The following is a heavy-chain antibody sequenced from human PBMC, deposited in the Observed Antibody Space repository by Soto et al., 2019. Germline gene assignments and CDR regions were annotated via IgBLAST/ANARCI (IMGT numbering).Heavy chain of an antibody. CDR2: ISSSSSTI. V-gene: IGHV3-48*02. J-gene: IGHJ4*02. CDR1: GFTFSTYS. CDR3: ARDWAELALDY. Sequence: EVQLVESGGGLVQPGGSLRLSCAASGFTFSTYSMNWVRQAPGKGLEWISYISSSSSTIHYADSVKGRFTISRDNAKNSLYLQINSLRDEDTAVYYCARDWAELALDYWGQGTLVTVSS. D-gene: IGHD1-1*01.